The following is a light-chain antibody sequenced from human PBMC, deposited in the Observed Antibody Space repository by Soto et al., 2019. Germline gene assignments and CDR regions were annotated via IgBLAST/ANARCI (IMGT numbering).Light chain of an antibody. J-gene: IGKJ1*01. Sequence: DIVLTQSPLSLTVNPGEPASISCTSNASLVHRNGNTLLASFQQTPGQTPRLXXYNASNRTNGIPARFSGSGSGTDLTLTISSLEPEDFAVYYCQQRGDWPTITFGQGTKVDIK. CDR1: ASLVHRNGNTL. V-gene: IGKV3-11*01. CDR3: QQRGDWPTIT. CDR2: NAS.